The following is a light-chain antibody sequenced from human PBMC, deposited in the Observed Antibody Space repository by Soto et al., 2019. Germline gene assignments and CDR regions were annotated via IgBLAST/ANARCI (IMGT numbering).Light chain of an antibody. Sequence: EIVLTQSPGTLSLSPGERATLSCRASQSVSTSYLAWYQQKPGQAPRLLIHGASSRATGIPDRFSGSGSGTDFTLTICTLEPEYFAVYYCKQYDCSFTFGPGTKVDIK. J-gene: IGKJ3*01. CDR2: GAS. V-gene: IGKV3-20*01. CDR1: QSVSTSY. CDR3: KQYDCSFT.